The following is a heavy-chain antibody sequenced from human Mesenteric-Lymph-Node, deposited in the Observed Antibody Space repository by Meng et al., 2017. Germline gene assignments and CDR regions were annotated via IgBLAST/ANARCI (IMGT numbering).Heavy chain of an antibody. CDR3: ARVKWELLRWDYYGMDV. J-gene: IGHJ6*02. CDR1: GGSISSGSYY. V-gene: IGHV4-61*09. CDR2: IYASGNT. D-gene: IGHD1-26*01. Sequence: SETLSLTCTVSGGSISSGSYYWSWIRQPAGKGLEWIGHIYASGNTNYNPSFKSRVTISVDTSKNQFSLKLSSVTAADTAVYYCARVKWELLRWDYYGMDVWGQGTTVTVSS.